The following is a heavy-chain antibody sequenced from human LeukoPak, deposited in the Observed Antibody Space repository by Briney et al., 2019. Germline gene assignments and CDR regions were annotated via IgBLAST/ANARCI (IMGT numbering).Heavy chain of an antibody. V-gene: IGHV1-3*03. J-gene: IGHJ3*02. CDR2: IDAGNGNT. D-gene: IGHD3-16*02. CDR1: GYTFTSYA. Sequence: ASVKVSCKASGYTFTSYAMHWVRQAPGQRLEWMGWIDAGNGNTKYSQEFQGRVTITRDTSASIAYMELSSLRSEDMAVYYCARSVTYYDYVWGSYRHNDAFDIWGQGTMVTVSS. CDR3: ARSVTYYDYVWGSYRHNDAFDI.